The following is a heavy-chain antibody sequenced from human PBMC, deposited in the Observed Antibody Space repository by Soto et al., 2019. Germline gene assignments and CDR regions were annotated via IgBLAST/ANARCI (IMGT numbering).Heavy chain of an antibody. V-gene: IGHV3-13*01. D-gene: IGHD4-17*01. Sequence: SLRLSCAASGFTFSSYDMHWVRQATGKGLEWVSAIGTAGDTYYPGSVRGRFTISRENAKNSLYLQMNSLRAGDTAVYYCARAVGYGDNVNWFDPWGQGTLVIVSS. CDR2: IGTAGDT. CDR1: GFTFSSYD. CDR3: ARAVGYGDNVNWFDP. J-gene: IGHJ5*02.